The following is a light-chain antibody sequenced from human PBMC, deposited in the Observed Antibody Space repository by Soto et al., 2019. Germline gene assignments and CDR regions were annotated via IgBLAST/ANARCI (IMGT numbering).Light chain of an antibody. V-gene: IGKV3-15*01. CDR3: QQRSNWPRT. CDR1: QSVSSN. J-gene: IGKJ1*01. Sequence: EIVVTQSPATLSVSPGERATLSCRASQSVSSNLAWYQQKPGQAPRLLIYGASTRATGIPARFSGSGSGTEFTLTINSLQSEDFAVYYCQQRSNWPRTFGQGTKVDI. CDR2: GAS.